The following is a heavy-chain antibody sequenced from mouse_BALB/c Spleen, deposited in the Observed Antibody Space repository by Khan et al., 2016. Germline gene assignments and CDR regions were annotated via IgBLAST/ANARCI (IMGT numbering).Heavy chain of an antibody. J-gene: IGHJ3*01. D-gene: IGHD1-3*01. CDR1: GFNIKDTY. CDR2: IDPANGNT. V-gene: IGHV14-3*02. Sequence: VQLQQAGAELVKPGASVKLSCTASGFNIKDTYMHWVKQRPEQGLEWIGRIDPANGNTKYDPKFQGKATITADTSSNTAYLQLSSLTSEDTAVYYGARSRVEWFAYWGQGTLVTVSA. CDR3: ARSRVEWFAY.